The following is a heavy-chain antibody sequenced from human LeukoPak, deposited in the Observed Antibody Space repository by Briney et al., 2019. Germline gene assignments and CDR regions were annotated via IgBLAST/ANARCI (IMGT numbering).Heavy chain of an antibody. CDR3: ARADYSNYGSVAQFDY. D-gene: IGHD4-11*01. Sequence: SETLSLTCTVSGGSMSTHYWSWIRQPPGKGLEWIGYIYYSGSTNYNPSLKSRVTISVDTSKNQFSLKLSSVTAADTAVYYCARADYSNYGSVAQFDYWGQGTLVTVSS. J-gene: IGHJ4*02. CDR1: GGSMSTHY. V-gene: IGHV4-59*11. CDR2: IYYSGST.